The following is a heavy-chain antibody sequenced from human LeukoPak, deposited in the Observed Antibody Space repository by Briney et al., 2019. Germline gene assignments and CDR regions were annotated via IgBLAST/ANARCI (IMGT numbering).Heavy chain of an antibody. CDR1: GGPITSGGFS. D-gene: IGHD3-10*01. CDR2: IFQSGSP. V-gene: IGHV4-30-2*01. Sequence: SETLSLTCTVSGGPITSGGFSWTWIRQPPGKGLEWIGYIFQSGSPSYNPSLKSRVTISVDTSKNQFSLKLSSVTAADTAVYYCALWFGELSAFDYWGQGTLVTVSS. J-gene: IGHJ4*02. CDR3: ALWFGELSAFDY.